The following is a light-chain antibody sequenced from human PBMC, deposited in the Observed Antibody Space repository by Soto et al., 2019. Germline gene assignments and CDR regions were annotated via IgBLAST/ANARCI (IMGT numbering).Light chain of an antibody. Sequence: DIQMTQSPSTLSAFVGDRVTITCRASQSISSGLAWYQQKPGKAPKLLMYKASSLESGVPSRFSGSGSGTEFTLTISSLQPDDFATYYCQQYNSYPWTFGQGTKVEIK. CDR1: QSISSG. CDR3: QQYNSYPWT. J-gene: IGKJ1*01. V-gene: IGKV1-5*03. CDR2: KAS.